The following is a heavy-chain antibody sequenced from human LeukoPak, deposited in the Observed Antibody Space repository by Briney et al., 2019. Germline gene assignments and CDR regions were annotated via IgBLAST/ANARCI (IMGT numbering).Heavy chain of an antibody. D-gene: IGHD5-12*01. CDR1: GFTFSSYW. Sequence: PGGSLRLSCAASGFTFSSYWMHWVRRAPGKGLVWVSRINSDGSSTSYADSVKGRFTISRDNAKNTLYLQMNSLRAEDTAVYYCARPTNIVATIESWFDPWRQGTLVTVSS. J-gene: IGHJ5*02. V-gene: IGHV3-74*01. CDR3: ARPTNIVATIESWFDP. CDR2: INSDGSST.